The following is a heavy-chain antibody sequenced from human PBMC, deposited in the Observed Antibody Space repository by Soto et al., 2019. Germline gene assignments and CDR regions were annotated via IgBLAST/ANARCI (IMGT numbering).Heavy chain of an antibody. D-gene: IGHD3-10*01. CDR3: ARDFGDVGHFQLTPGWLDP. CDR1: GCTFSRYA. J-gene: IGHJ5*02. CDR2: MWYDDSNT. Sequence: QVQLVESGGGVVQPGRSMRLSCTSSGCTFSRYAMHWVRQAPGKGLEWVALMWYDDSNTYYTDSVKGRFTISRDNSKNTLYLQMNSLRVEDTAVYYCARDFGDVGHFQLTPGWLDPWGQGTQVTVSS. V-gene: IGHV3-33*01.